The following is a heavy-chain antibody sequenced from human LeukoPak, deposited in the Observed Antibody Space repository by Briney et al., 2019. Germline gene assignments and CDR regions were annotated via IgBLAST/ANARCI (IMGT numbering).Heavy chain of an antibody. Sequence: PGGSLRLSCAASGFTFSSYAMHWVRQAPGKGLEWVAVISYDGRKEYYADSVKGRFTISRDNSKNTVYLQMNSLRAEDTAVYYCARDSPISTDRWFDPWGQGTLVTVSS. J-gene: IGHJ5*02. CDR2: ISYDGRKE. V-gene: IGHV3-30*04. CDR1: GFTFSSYA. CDR3: ARDSPISTDRWFDP. D-gene: IGHD2-2*02.